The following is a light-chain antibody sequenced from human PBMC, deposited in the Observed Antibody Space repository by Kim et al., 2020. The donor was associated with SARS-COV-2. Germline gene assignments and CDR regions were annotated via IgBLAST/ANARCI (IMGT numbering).Light chain of an antibody. Sequence: QRVTTSCPGSSSNIGAGYAVHWYQQLPGTAPKLLIYGNSNRPSGVPDRFSGSKSGTSASLAITGLQAEDEADYYCQSYDSSLSAVVFGGGTQLTVL. J-gene: IGLJ2*01. CDR1: SSNIGAGYA. CDR3: QSYDSSLSAVV. CDR2: GNS. V-gene: IGLV1-40*01.